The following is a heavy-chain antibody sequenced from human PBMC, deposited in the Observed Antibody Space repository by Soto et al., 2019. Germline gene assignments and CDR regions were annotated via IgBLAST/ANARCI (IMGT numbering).Heavy chain of an antibody. J-gene: IGHJ4*02. V-gene: IGHV3-21*02. CDR3: ARAAFSYSTIGAFPY. CDR2: VGTSKNYI. Sequence: EVQLVESGGGLVKPGGSLRLSCVASGFTFTTYTMSWVRQAPGKGLEWLSSVGTSKNYIYYADSVKGRFTISRDNARNSVYLQMDNLRAEDTTVYYCARAAFSYSTIGAFPYWSQGTLVTVCS. D-gene: IGHD2-15*01. CDR1: GFTFTTYT.